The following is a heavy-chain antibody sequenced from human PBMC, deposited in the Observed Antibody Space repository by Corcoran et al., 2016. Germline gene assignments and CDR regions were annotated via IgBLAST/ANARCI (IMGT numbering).Heavy chain of an antibody. V-gene: IGHV1-2*02. J-gene: IGHJ4*02. D-gene: IGHD3-3*01. CDR2: INPNSGIT. Sequence: QVQLVQSGAEVKKPGASVKVSCKASGYTFTGYSLHWVRQAPGQGLEWMGWINPNSGITNYAQKFQGRVTMTRDTSISTAYMELSSLRSDDTAVYYCARENWDTIFGVFIIHFWGQGTLVTVSS. CDR3: ARENWDTIFGVFIIHF. CDR1: GYTFTGYS.